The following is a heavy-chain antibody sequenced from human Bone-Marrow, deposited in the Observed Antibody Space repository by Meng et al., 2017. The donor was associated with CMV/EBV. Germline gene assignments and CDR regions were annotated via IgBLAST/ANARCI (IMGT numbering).Heavy chain of an antibody. CDR1: GFTFSSYA. Sequence: GESLKISCAASGFTFSSYAMSWVRQAPGKGLEWVSAISGSGGSTYYADSVKGRFTISRDNSKNTLYLQMNSLRAEDTAVYYCAKERKSTHSYFDYWGQGTRVTVYS. D-gene: IGHD2-2*01. V-gene: IGHV3-23*01. CDR3: AKERKSTHSYFDY. J-gene: IGHJ4*02. CDR2: ISGSGGST.